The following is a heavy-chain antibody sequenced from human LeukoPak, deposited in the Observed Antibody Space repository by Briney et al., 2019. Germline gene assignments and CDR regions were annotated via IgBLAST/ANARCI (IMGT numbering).Heavy chain of an antibody. V-gene: IGHV1-18*01. CDR3: ARDSRRGYSYGYDY. J-gene: IGHJ4*02. Sequence: EASVTLSFTASGYTFSIYGVSWVRQAPGQGHEWMGWINTYNVNTNYAQKFQGRVTLTTDASTSTAYMELRSLRSDDTAVYYCARDSRRGYSYGYDYWGQGTLVTVSS. CDR2: INTYNVNT. CDR1: GYTFSIYG. D-gene: IGHD5-18*01.